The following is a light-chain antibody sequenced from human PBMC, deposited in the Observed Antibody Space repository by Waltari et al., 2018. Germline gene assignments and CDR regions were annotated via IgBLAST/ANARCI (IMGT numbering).Light chain of an antibody. V-gene: IGKV1-5*01. CDR1: QSIQNW. CDR3: QHYASMPFS. J-gene: IGKJ2*03. Sequence: DIQMTQSPSSLSASVGDTVTITCRASQSIQNWLAWYQQKPGKAPSLLIFLASSLENGVPSRFRGSGSGTEFYLTITSLRPEDFATYYCQHYASMPFSFGQGTRVEI. CDR2: LAS.